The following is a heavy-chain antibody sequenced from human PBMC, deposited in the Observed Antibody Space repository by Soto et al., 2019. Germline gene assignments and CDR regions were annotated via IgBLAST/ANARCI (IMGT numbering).Heavy chain of an antibody. CDR3: ARVVPGAEAWFGP. Sequence: GASVKVSCKTSGYTFSNYGITWVRQAPGQPLEWLGWISLYSDGTNYAQKLRGRVSMTTDTSTTTAYMELRSLRSDDTAVYYCARVVPGAEAWFGPWGQGTLVTVSS. CDR2: ISLYSDGT. D-gene: IGHD2-2*01. CDR1: GYTFSNYG. V-gene: IGHV1-18*01. J-gene: IGHJ5*02.